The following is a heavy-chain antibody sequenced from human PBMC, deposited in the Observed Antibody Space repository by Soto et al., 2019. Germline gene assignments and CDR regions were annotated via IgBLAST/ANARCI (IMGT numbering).Heavy chain of an antibody. D-gene: IGHD3-22*01. CDR2: ISSSAGTI. V-gene: IGHV3-11*01. J-gene: IGHJ4*02. CDR1: GFIFSYYY. CDR3: ARDRGYYRDSSGYYSG. Sequence: GGSLRLSCAASGFIFSYYYMSWIRQAPGKGLEWISYISSSAGTISYADSVKGRFTISRDNAKNSLYLEMNSLRAEDTAVYYCARDRGYYRDSSGYYSGWGQGTLVTVSS.